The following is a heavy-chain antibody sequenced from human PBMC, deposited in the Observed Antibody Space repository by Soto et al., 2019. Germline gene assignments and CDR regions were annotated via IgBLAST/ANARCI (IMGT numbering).Heavy chain of an antibody. CDR3: ARSSHYYESSFLTQFDVQH. CDR1: GGSISSGGYS. Sequence: QLQLQESGSGLVKPSQTLSLTCAVSGGSISSGGYSWSWIRQPPGKGLEWIGYIYHSGSTYYNPSLKSRVTRAVDRSKKQFSLKVSSVTAADTAVYSCARSSHYYESSFLTQFDVQHWGQGTLVTVSS. J-gene: IGHJ1*01. CDR2: IYHSGST. V-gene: IGHV4-30-2*01. D-gene: IGHD3-22*01.